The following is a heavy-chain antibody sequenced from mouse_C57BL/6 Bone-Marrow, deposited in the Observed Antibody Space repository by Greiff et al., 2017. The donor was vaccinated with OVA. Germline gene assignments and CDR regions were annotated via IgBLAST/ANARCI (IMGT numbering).Heavy chain of an antibody. J-gene: IGHJ3*01. CDR3: ARTEAWFAY. CDR2: IDPSDSYT. V-gene: IGHV1-59*01. Sequence: QVQLQQPGAELVKPGASVKLSCKASGYTFTSYWMHWVKQRPGQGLEWIGVIDPSDSYTNYNQKFKGKATLTVDTSSSTAYMQLSSLTSEDSAVYYCARTEAWFAYWGQGTLVTVSA. CDR1: GYTFTSYW.